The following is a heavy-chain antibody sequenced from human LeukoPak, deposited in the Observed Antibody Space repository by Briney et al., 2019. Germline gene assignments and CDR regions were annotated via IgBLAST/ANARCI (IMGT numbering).Heavy chain of an antibody. V-gene: IGHV4-59*01. D-gene: IGHD2-15*01. J-gene: IGHJ4*02. CDR2: IYYSGNT. Sequence: SETLSLTCIVSGDSMNNYYWSWIRQPPGKGLEWIGYIYYSGNTNYNPSLKSRVTILVDTSKNQFSLKLKSVTAADTAVYYCARVDCLTSSCPFGYWGQGTLVTVSS. CDR1: GDSMNNYY. CDR3: ARVDCLTSSCPFGY.